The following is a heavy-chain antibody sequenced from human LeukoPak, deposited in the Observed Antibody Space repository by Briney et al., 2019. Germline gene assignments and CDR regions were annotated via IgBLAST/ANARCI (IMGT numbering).Heavy chain of an antibody. CDR3: ARSELRDPAGVFP. D-gene: IGHD1-7*01. V-gene: IGHV1-18*01. CDR2: ISVYNGDT. CDR1: GYTFTSYG. Sequence: ASVKVSCRASGYTFTSYGVSWVRQAPGQGLEWMGWISVYNGDTNYAQKLQGRVTMTTDTSTSTAYMELRSLRSDDTAVYYCARSELRDPAGVFPWGQGTPVTVSS. J-gene: IGHJ5*02.